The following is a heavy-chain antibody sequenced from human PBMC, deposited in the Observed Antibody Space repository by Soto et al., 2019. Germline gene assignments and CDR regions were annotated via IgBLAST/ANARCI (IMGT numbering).Heavy chain of an antibody. Sequence: EVQLVESGGDLVQPGGSLRLSCVASGFTFSSYGMNWVRQGPGKGLEWLSSISKSGTTTYYADSVKGRFTISRDNAKHSLYLQRNRLRDEDMAVYYCARDGYCVSYCCSFLPDVWGQGTTVTVSS. J-gene: IGHJ6*02. D-gene: IGHD2-21*02. CDR2: ISKSGTTT. V-gene: IGHV3-48*02. CDR1: GFTFSSYG. CDR3: ARDGYCVSYCCSFLPDV.